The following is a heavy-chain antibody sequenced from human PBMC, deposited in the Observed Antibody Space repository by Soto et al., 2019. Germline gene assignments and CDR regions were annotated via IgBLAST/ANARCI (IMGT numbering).Heavy chain of an antibody. CDR2: IKQDGSEK. CDR1: GFTLSSYW. CDR3: AREELYYDYIWGSYRPLDAFDI. V-gene: IGHV3-7*01. D-gene: IGHD3-16*02. J-gene: IGHJ3*02. Sequence: PGGSLRLSCAASGFTLSSYWMSWVRQAPGKGLEWVANIKQDGSEKYYVDSVKGRFTISRDNAKNSLYLQMNSLRAEDTAVYYCAREELYYDYIWGSYRPLDAFDIWGQGTMVTVSS.